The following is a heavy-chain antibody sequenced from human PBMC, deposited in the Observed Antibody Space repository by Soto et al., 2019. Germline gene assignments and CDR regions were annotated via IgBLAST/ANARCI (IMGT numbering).Heavy chain of an antibody. D-gene: IGHD3-10*01. J-gene: IGHJ4*02. Sequence: QVQLVQSGAEVKKPESSVKVSCTASGGTFNSYTLNWVRQAPGQRLEWVGRVNPIVGMSDSASKFQGRVTKAADKSTSIGCMDLTGMKSEATAVDYCTTSYGSGSTHFDSWGQGTLVTVSS. V-gene: IGHV1-69*02. CDR3: TTSYGSGSTHFDS. CDR1: GGTFNSYT. CDR2: VNPIVGMS.